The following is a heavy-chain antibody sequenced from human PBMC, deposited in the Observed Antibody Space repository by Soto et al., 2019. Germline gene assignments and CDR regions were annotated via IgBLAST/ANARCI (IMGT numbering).Heavy chain of an antibody. CDR3: ARDREQLGGYYYYGMDV. V-gene: IGHV6-1*01. CDR1: GDSVSSNSAS. D-gene: IGHD6-6*01. J-gene: IGHJ6*02. Sequence: PSQTLSLTCAISGDSVSSNSASWNWIRQSPSRGLEWLGRTYYRSKGYDHYAVSVKSRITINPETSKNQFALQMNLATPEDTVVYYCARDREQLGGYYYYGMDVWGQGTTVTVSS. CDR2: TYYRSKGYD.